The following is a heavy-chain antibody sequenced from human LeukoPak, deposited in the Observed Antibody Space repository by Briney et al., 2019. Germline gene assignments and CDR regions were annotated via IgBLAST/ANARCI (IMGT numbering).Heavy chain of an antibody. CDR3: ARGSSAQYFRY. Sequence: SVTVSCKPSGYSFSSHPFTWVRQAPGQGLEWMGWISAYSGNTSYAQRLQGRVTMSTETSTNTACMELTSPRSDDTAIYFCARGSSAQYFRYWGQGTLVTVSS. J-gene: IGHJ1*01. D-gene: IGHD3-10*01. V-gene: IGHV1-18*01. CDR1: GYSFSSHP. CDR2: ISAYSGNT.